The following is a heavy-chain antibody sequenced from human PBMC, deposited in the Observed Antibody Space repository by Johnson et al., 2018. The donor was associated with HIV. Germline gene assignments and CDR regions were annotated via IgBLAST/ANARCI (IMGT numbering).Heavy chain of an antibody. CDR1: GFTFTDAW. CDR2: IKRKADGGTT. Sequence: VQLVESGGGLVKPGGSLRLSCAVSGFTFTDAWMSWVRQAPGKGLEWVGHIKRKADGGTTDYAAPVKGRFSISRDDSKTTVYLQMNSLKTDDTAVYFCGIDPIFLGYWYHSSPWGQGTMVTVSS. V-gene: IGHV3-15*01. D-gene: IGHD1-26*01. J-gene: IGHJ3*01. CDR3: GIDPIFLGYWYHSSP.